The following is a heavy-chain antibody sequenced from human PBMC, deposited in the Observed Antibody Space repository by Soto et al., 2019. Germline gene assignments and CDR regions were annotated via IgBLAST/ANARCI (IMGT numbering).Heavy chain of an antibody. D-gene: IGHD2-2*02. CDR2: IYYSGST. CDR1: GGSITSSYY. CDR3: ATIPATTILTDY. Sequence: LSLTCTVSGGSITSSYYWGWIRQPPGKGLEWIGSIYYSGSTYYNPSLKSRVTISVDTSKNQFSLKLSSVTAADTAVYYCATIPATTILTDYWGQGTLVTVSS. J-gene: IGHJ4*02. V-gene: IGHV4-39*01.